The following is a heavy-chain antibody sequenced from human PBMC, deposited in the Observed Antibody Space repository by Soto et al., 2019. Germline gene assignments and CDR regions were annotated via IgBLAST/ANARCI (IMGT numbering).Heavy chain of an antibody. CDR2: ISYDGRDK. Sequence: QVQLVESGGGVVQPGTSLRLSCAASTFNFTSYAMHWVRQAPGKGLEWVAVISYDGRDKFYADSVKGQFTISRDNSKHPLYLPTNSPRIDTTAMYHGAKGGIIVRWGQGTWVTVSS. V-gene: IGHV3-30*04. D-gene: IGHD3-22*01. CDR1: TFNFTSYA. CDR3: AKGGIIVR. J-gene: IGHJ4*02.